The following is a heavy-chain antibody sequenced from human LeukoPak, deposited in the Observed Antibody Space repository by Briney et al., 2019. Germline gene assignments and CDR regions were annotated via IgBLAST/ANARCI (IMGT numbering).Heavy chain of an antibody. J-gene: IGHJ5*02. V-gene: IGHV4-34*01. CDR1: GFTFSNAW. D-gene: IGHD3-10*01. Sequence: PGGSLRLSCAASGFTFSNAWMSWIRQPPGKGLEWIGEINHSGSTNYNPSLKSRVTISVDTSKNQFSLKLSSVAAADTAVYYCARGRRFSMVRGLPSYWFDPWGQGTLVTVSS. CDR2: INHSGST. CDR3: ARGRRFSMVRGLPSYWFDP.